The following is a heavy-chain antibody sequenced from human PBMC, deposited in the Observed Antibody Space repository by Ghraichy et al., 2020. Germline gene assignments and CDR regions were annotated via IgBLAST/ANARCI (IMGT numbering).Heavy chain of an antibody. V-gene: IGHV4-59*01. CDR1: GGSMSSDN. J-gene: IGHJ5*01. CDR2: INYSGRT. Sequence: SETLSLTCTVSGGSMSSDNWSWIRQPPGKGLEWIAYINYSGRTNYNPSLKSRVTISVDTSKNQFSLKVTSVTSADTAVYYCARGAGWYDSWGQGTLVTVSS. CDR3: ARGAGWYDS. D-gene: IGHD6-19*01.